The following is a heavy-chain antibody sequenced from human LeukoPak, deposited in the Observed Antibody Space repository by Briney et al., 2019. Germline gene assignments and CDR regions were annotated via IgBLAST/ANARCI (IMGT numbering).Heavy chain of an antibody. J-gene: IGHJ4*02. Sequence: GGSLRLSCAASGFTFSSYGMHWVRQAPGKGLEWVAVIWYDGSNKYYADSVMGRFTISRDNSKNTLYLQMNSLRAEDTAVYYCAKDRDGDSDYWGQGTLVTVSS. D-gene: IGHD4-17*01. V-gene: IGHV3-33*06. CDR1: GFTFSSYG. CDR2: IWYDGSNK. CDR3: AKDRDGDSDY.